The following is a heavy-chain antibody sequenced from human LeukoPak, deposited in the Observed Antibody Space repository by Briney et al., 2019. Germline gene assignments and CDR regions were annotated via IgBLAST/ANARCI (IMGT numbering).Heavy chain of an antibody. CDR1: GFTFSSYG. CDR2: IWYDGSNK. V-gene: IGHV3-33*01. D-gene: IGHD1-26*01. CDR3: ARDRGGSYYS. J-gene: IGHJ3*02. Sequence: GGSLRLSCAASGFTFSSYGMHWVRQASGKGLEWVAVIWYDGSNKYYADSVKGRFTISRDNSKNTLYLQMNSLRAEDTAVYYCARDRGGSYYSWGQGTMVTVSS.